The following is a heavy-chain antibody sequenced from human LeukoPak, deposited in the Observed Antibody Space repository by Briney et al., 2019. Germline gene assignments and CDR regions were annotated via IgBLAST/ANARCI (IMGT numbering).Heavy chain of an antibody. CDR1: GGPISSGSYY. CDR2: LYTSGST. CDR3: ARDRGYCGGDCYANDY. J-gene: IGHJ4*02. V-gene: IGHV4-61*02. D-gene: IGHD2-21*01. Sequence: SETLSLTCTVSGGPISSGSYYWSWIRQPAGKGLEWIGRLYTSGSTSYNPSLKSRVAISVDTSKNQFSLTLTSVTAADTAVYYCARDRGYCGGDCYANDYWGQGTLVIVSS.